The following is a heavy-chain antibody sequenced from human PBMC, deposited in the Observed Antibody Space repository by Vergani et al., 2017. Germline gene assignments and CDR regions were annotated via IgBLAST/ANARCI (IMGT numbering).Heavy chain of an antibody. CDR2: IYYSGST. CDR3: ARDPRLVLEYYYGMDV. D-gene: IGHD6-13*01. J-gene: IGHJ6*02. Sequence: QVQLQESGPGLVKPSETLSLTCTVSGGSISSYYWSWIRQPPGKGLEWIGYIYYSGSTNYNPSLKSRVTISVDTSKNQFSLKLSSVTAADTAVYYCARDPRLVLEYYYGMDVWGQGTTVTVSS. V-gene: IGHV4-59*01. CDR1: GGSISSYY.